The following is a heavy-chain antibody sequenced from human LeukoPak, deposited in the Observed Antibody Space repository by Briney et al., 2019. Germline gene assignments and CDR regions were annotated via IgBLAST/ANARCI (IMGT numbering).Heavy chain of an antibody. J-gene: IGHJ4*02. Sequence: PSETLSLTCAVYGGSFSGYYWSWIRQPPGKGLEWIGEINHSGSTNYNPSLKSRVTISVGTSKNQFSLKLSSVTAADTAVYYCARGFDYGGRTVDYWGQGTLVTVSS. V-gene: IGHV4-34*01. CDR1: GGSFSGYY. CDR3: ARGFDYGGRTVDY. D-gene: IGHD4-23*01. CDR2: INHSGST.